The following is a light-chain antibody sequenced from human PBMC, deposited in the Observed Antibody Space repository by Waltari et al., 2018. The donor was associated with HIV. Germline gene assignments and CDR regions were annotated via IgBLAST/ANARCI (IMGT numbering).Light chain of an antibody. CDR2: DVT. Sequence: QSALTQPPSVSGSPGLSVPISCSGTSRPVGVSHYVSWYQHHPGKAPKLMIYDVTERPSGVPDRFSGSKSGNTASLTISGLQADDEADYYCCSYAGRYTWVFGGGTELTVL. CDR1: SRPVGVSHY. CDR3: CSYAGRYTWV. V-gene: IGLV2-11*01. J-gene: IGLJ3*02.